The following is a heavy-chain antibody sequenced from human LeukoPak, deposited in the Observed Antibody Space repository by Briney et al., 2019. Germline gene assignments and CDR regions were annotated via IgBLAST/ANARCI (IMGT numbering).Heavy chain of an antibody. V-gene: IGHV3-30-3*01. CDR2: ISYDGSNK. CDR3: ARDNSSSTMGIFDY. D-gene: IGHD6-6*01. J-gene: IGHJ4*02. CDR1: GFTFRSYA. Sequence: SLRLSCAASGFTFRSYAMHWVRQAPGKGLEWVAVISYDGSNKYYADSVKGRFTISRDNSKNTLYLQMNSLRAEDTAVYYCARDNSSSTMGIFDYWGQGTLVTVSS.